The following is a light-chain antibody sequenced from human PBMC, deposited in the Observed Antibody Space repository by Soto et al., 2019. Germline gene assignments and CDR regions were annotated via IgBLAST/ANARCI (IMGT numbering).Light chain of an antibody. Sequence: DIQMTQSPSTLSASVGDRVTITCRASQTVSSWLAWYQQKPGKAPKLLIYDVSSFESGVPSRFSGSGSGTEFTLTISSLQPDDFATYYCQQYYSYSRTFGQGTKVEVK. J-gene: IGKJ1*01. CDR1: QTVSSW. CDR2: DVS. CDR3: QQYYSYSRT. V-gene: IGKV1-5*01.